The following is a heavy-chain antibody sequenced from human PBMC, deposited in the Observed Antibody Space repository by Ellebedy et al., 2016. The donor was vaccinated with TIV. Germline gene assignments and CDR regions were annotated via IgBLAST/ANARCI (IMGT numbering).Heavy chain of an antibody. CDR3: AISVVVPAATYYYYGMDV. Sequence: SVKVSXXASGGTFSSYAISWVRQAPGQGLEWMGGIIPIFGTANYAQKFQGRVTITADKSTSTAYMELSSLRSEDTAVYYCAISVVVPAATYYYYGMDVWGQGTTVTVSS. V-gene: IGHV1-69*06. J-gene: IGHJ6*02. CDR1: GGTFSSYA. D-gene: IGHD2-2*01. CDR2: IIPIFGTA.